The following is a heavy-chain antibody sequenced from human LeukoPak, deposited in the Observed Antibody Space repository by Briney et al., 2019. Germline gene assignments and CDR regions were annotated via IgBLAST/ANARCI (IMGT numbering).Heavy chain of an antibody. J-gene: IGHJ4*02. CDR2: ISYDGSNK. CDR1: GFTFSSYA. D-gene: IGHD3-9*01. Sequence: GGSLRLSCAASGFTFSSYAMHWVRQAPGKGLGWVAVISYDGSNKYYADSVKGRFTISRDNSKNTLYLQMNSLRAEDTALYYCVKGDNNILTGFYNSFDYWGQGTLVTVSS. CDR3: VKGDNNILTGFYNSFDY. V-gene: IGHV3-30-3*01.